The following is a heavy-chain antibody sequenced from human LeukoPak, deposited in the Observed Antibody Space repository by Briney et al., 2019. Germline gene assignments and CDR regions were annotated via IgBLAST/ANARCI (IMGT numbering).Heavy chain of an antibody. Sequence: SETLSLTCAVYGGSFSGYYWSWVRQPPGKGLEWIGEINHSGSTNYNPSLKSRVTISVDTSKNQFSLKLSSVTAADTAVYYCASVDTAMVTTTAGWFDPWGQGTLATVSS. V-gene: IGHV4-34*01. J-gene: IGHJ5*02. D-gene: IGHD5-18*01. CDR3: ASVDTAMVTTTAGWFDP. CDR1: GGSFSGYY. CDR2: INHSGST.